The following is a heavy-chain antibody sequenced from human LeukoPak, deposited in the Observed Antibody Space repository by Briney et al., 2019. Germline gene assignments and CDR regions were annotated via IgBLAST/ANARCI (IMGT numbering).Heavy chain of an antibody. CDR1: GFTFSSYA. J-gene: IGHJ6*02. Sequence: PGGSLRLSCAASGFTFSSYAMSWVRQAPGKGLEWFSAISGSGGSTYYADSVKGRFTISRDNSKNTLYLQMNSLRAEDTAVYYCAKSFSSSWSYYYYYYGMDVWGQGTTVTVSS. V-gene: IGHV3-23*01. D-gene: IGHD6-13*01. CDR3: AKSFSSSWSYYYYYYGMDV. CDR2: ISGSGGST.